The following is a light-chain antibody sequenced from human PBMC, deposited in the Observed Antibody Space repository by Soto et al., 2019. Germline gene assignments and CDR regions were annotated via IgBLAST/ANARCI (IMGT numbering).Light chain of an antibody. CDR1: QSVSSSY. CDR3: QQYGSSPRT. J-gene: IGKJ1*01. V-gene: IGKV3-20*01. Sequence: EIVLTQSPGTLSLSKGEIATLSCRASQSVSSSYLAWYQQKPGQAPRLLIYGASSRATGIPDRFSGSGSGTDFTLTISRLETEDFAVYYCQQYGSSPRTFGQGTKVDIK. CDR2: GAS.